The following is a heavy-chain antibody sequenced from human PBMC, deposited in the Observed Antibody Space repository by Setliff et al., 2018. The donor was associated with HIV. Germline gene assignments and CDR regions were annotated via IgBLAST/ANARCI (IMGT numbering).Heavy chain of an antibody. J-gene: IGHJ4*02. D-gene: IGHD5-12*01. CDR2: IYYSGST. CDR1: GGSISSHY. CDR3: ASTVEMATPCDY. V-gene: IGHV4-59*11. Sequence: PSETLSLTCTVSGGSISSHYWSWIRQPPGKGLEWIGYIYYSGSTNYNPSLRSRVTISVDTSKNQPSLKLSPVTAADTAVSYCASTVEMATPCDYWGQGTLVTVPQ.